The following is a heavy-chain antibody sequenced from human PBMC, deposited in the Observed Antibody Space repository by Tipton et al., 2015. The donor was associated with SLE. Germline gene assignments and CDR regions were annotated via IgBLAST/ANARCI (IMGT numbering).Heavy chain of an antibody. Sequence: SLRLSCEASGFTFSNYWMHWVRQPPREGLVWVSRINSDRTNTWYADAVKGRFTISRDNAENTLFLQMNSLRVEDTAIYYCARETSITESWNFDLWGRGTLVTVSS. CDR2: INSDRTNT. D-gene: IGHD4-11*01. CDR3: ARETSITESWNFDL. J-gene: IGHJ2*01. CDR1: GFTFSNYW. V-gene: IGHV3-74*01.